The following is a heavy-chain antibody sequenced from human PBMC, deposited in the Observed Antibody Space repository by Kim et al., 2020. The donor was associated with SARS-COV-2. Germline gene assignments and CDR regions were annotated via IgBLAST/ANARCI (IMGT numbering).Heavy chain of an antibody. V-gene: IGHV3-20*01. Sequence: ADSVKGRFTISRDNAKNSLYLQMNSLRAEDTALYHCARNKYSSGWYYFDYWGQGTLVTVSS. CDR3: ARNKYSSGWYYFDY. J-gene: IGHJ4*02. D-gene: IGHD6-19*01.